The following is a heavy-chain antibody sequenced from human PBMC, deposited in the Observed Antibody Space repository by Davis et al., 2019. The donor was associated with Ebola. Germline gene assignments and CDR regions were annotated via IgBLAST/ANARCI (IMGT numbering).Heavy chain of an antibody. CDR1: GGSISSGAYY. CDR3: ARAQRYSSSSRFNY. J-gene: IGHJ4*02. CDR2: ISYDGRT. V-gene: IGHV4-31*03. D-gene: IGHD6-6*01. Sequence: LRLSCTVSGGSISSGAYYWSWIRQHPGKGLEWIGYISYDGRTYYNPTLKSRITMSVDTSKNQFSLKLSSVTAADTAVYYCARAQRYSSSSRFNYWGQGTLVTVSS.